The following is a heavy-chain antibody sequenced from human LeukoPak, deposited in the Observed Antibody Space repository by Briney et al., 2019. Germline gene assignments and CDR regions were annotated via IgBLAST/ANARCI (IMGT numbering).Heavy chain of an antibody. D-gene: IGHD3-16*01. CDR3: ARDRGGWFDP. V-gene: IGHV3-30-3*01. Sequence: GGSLRLSCAASGFTFSSYAMHWVRQAPGKGLEWVAVISYDGSNKYYADSVKGRFTISRDNSKNTLYLQINSLRAEDTAVYYCARDRGGWFDPWGQGTLVTVSS. CDR1: GFTFSSYA. CDR2: ISYDGSNK. J-gene: IGHJ5*02.